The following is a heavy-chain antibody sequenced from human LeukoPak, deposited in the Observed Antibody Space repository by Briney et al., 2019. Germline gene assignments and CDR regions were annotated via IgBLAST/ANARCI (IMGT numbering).Heavy chain of an antibody. CDR1: GFSFSNYW. D-gene: IGHD2-21*01. J-gene: IGHJ4*02. V-gene: IGHV3-7*01. CDR2: IKHDGSQK. Sequence: GGSLRLSCAGSGFSFSNYWMSWVRQTPGKGLEWVAGIKHDGSQKFYVDSVKGRFTISRDTAKNSLYLQMNSLGAEDTAVYYCARDDSDYWGQGTLVTVSS. CDR3: ARDDSDY.